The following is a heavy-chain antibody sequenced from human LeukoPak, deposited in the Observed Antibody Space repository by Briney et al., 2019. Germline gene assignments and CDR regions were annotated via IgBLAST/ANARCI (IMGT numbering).Heavy chain of an antibody. CDR2: INPNCGGT. CDR1: GYTFTGYY. CDR3: ATQGAARRHLSNSDY. V-gene: IGHV1-2*02. D-gene: IGHD6-6*01. J-gene: IGHJ4*02. Sequence: GASVKVSCKASGYTFTGYYMHWVRQAPGQGLEWMGWINPNCGGTNYAQKFQGRVTMTRDTSISTAYMELSRLRSDDTAVYYCATQGAARRHLSNSDYWGQGTLVTVSS.